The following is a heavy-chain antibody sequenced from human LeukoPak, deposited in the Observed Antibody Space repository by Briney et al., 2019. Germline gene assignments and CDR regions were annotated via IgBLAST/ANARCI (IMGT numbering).Heavy chain of an antibody. CDR3: ARDVANSGGHNWFDP. Sequence: SETLSLTCTVSGGSISSGVYYWSWIRQRPGKGLEWIGYIYYSGSTYYNPSLKSRVTISVDTSYNQFSLKLSSVTAADTAVYYCARDVANSGGHNWFDPWGQGTLVTVSS. J-gene: IGHJ5*02. V-gene: IGHV4-31*03. D-gene: IGHD6-25*01. CDR2: IYYSGST. CDR1: GGSISSGVYY.